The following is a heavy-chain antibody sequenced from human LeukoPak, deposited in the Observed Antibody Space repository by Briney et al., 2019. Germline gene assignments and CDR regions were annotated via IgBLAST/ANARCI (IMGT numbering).Heavy chain of an antibody. CDR3: ARDYYYYYYMDV. CDR1: GFTFSSYE. CDR2: ISSSGSTI. Sequence: GGSLRLSCAASGFTFSSYEMNWVRQAPGKGLEWVSYISSSGSTIYYADSVKGRFTISRDNSKNTLYLQMNSLRAEDTAVYYCARDYYYYYYMDVWGKGTTVTVSS. V-gene: IGHV3-48*03. J-gene: IGHJ6*03.